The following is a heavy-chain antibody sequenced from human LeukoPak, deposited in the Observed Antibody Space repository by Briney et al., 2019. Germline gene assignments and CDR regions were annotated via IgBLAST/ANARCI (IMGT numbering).Heavy chain of an antibody. CDR1: GFTFSDYY. V-gene: IGHV3-11*06. D-gene: IGHD3-22*01. CDR3: ARSLVVITPVYYYYGMDV. CDR2: ISSSSSYT. J-gene: IGHJ6*02. Sequence: GGSLRLSCAASGFTFSDYYMSWIRQAPGKGLEWVSYISSSSSYTNYADSVKGRFTISRDNAKNSLYLQMNSLRAEDTAVYYCARSLVVITPVYYYYGMDVWGQGTTVTVSS.